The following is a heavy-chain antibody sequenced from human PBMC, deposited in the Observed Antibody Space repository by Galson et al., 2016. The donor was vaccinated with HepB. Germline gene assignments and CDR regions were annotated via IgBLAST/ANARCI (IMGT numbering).Heavy chain of an antibody. J-gene: IGHJ6*02. CDR3: ARALEAAAGTNFYYFGMDV. CDR2: INEANRDT. CDR1: GYSFTKYA. D-gene: IGHD6-13*01. V-gene: IGHV1-3*01. Sequence: SVKVSCKASGYSFTKYAMHWVRRAPGQGYEWMRWINEANRDTKYSPKFKGRVTMTSDTFASTAYLELSSLTSEDTAIYYCARALEAAAGTNFYYFGMDVWGQGTTVIVSS.